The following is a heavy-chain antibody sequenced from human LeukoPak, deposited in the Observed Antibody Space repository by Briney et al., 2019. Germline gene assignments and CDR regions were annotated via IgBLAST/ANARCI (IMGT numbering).Heavy chain of an antibody. Sequence: GGSLRLSCAASGFTFSDYYMSWIRQAPGKGLEWVSYISSSGSTIYYADSVKGRFTISRDNAKNSLYLQMNSLRAEDTAVYYCARVSPYCSSTSCRLTYYHYMDVWGKGTTVTVSS. J-gene: IGHJ6*03. CDR3: ARVSPYCSSTSCRLTYYHYMDV. V-gene: IGHV3-11*04. CDR2: ISSSGSTI. D-gene: IGHD2-2*01. CDR1: GFTFSDYY.